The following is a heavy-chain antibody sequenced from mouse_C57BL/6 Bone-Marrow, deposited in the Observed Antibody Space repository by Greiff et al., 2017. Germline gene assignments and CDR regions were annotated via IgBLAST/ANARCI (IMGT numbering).Heavy chain of an antibody. J-gene: IGHJ3*01. CDR3: ARGIYIDSSYDWFAY. D-gene: IGHD1-1*01. CDR1: GYAFTNYL. CDR2: INPGSGGT. V-gene: IGHV1-54*01. Sequence: QVQLQQPVAELVRPGTSVKVSCKASGYAFTNYLIAWVKQRPGQGLEWIGVINPGSGGTNYNEKFKGKATLTVDKSSSTAYMQLSSLPSEDSAVYYCARGIYIDSSYDWFAYWGQGTMVTVSA.